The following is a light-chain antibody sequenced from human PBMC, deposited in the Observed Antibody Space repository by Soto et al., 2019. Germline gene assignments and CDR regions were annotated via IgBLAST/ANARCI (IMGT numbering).Light chain of an antibody. CDR2: KAS. Sequence: DIQMTQSPSTLSASVGDRVTITCRASQSISSWLAWYQQKPGKAPDLLIYKASSLESRVPSRFSGSGSGTEFTHTSSSLQPDDFATYYCQQYATYYRTFDQGTNAEIK. V-gene: IGKV1-5*03. J-gene: IGKJ1*01. CDR3: QQYATYYRT. CDR1: QSISSW.